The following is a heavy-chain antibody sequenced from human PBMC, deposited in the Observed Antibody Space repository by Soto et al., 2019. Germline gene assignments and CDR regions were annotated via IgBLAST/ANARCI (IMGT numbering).Heavy chain of an antibody. J-gene: IGHJ6*02. D-gene: IGHD5-18*01. V-gene: IGHV4-31*03. CDR1: GGSISSGGYY. Sequence: SETLSLTCTVSGGSISSGGYYWSWIRQHPGKGLEWIGYIYYSGSTYYNPSLKSRVTISVDTSKNQFSLKLSSVTAADTAVYYCARDRRIEVVDTAATESGHYYYYGMDVWGQGTTVTVSS. CDR2: IYYSGST. CDR3: ARDRRIEVVDTAATESGHYYYYGMDV.